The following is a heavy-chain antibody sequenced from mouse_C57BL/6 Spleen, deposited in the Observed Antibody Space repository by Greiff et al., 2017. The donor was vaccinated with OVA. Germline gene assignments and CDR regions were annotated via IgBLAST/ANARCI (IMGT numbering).Heavy chain of an antibody. CDR1: GFNIKDDY. CDR2: IDPENGDT. J-gene: IGHJ3*01. V-gene: IGHV14-4*01. CDR3: TTHPHYYGSSYGFAY. Sequence: VQLQQSGAELVRPGASVKLSCTASGFNIKDDYMHWVKQRPEQGLEWIGWIDPENGDTESASKFQGKATITVDTSSNTAYLQLSSLTSEDTAVYYCTTHPHYYGSSYGFAYWGQGTLVTVSA. D-gene: IGHD1-1*01.